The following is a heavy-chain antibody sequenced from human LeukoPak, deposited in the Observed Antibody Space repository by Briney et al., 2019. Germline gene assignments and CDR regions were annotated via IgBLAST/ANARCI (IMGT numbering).Heavy chain of an antibody. CDR1: GGTFSSYA. CDR3: ASRSHIICSSTSCHDAFDI. V-gene: IGHV1-8*03. J-gene: IGHJ3*02. D-gene: IGHD2-2*01. CDR2: MNPNSGNT. Sequence: ASVKVSCKASGGTFSSYAISWVRQAPGQGLEWMGWMNPNSGNTGYAQKFQGRVTITRNTSISTAYMELSSLRSEDTAVYYCASRSHIICSSTSCHDAFDIWGQGTMVTVSS.